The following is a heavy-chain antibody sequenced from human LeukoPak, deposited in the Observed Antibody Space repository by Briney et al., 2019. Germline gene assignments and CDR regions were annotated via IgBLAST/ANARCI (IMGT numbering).Heavy chain of an antibody. D-gene: IGHD2-15*01. Sequence: SETLSLTCTVSGGSISSSSYYWGWIRQPPGKGLEWIGSIYYSRSTYYNPSLKSRVTISVDTSKNQFSLKLSSVTAADTAVYYCASLPKADCSGGSCYFDYWGQGTLVTVSS. V-gene: IGHV4-39*01. CDR3: ASLPKADCSGGSCYFDY. J-gene: IGHJ4*02. CDR1: GGSISSSSYY. CDR2: IYYSRST.